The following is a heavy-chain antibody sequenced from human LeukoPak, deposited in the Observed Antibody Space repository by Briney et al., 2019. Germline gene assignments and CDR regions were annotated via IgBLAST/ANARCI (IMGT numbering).Heavy chain of an antibody. D-gene: IGHD1-26*01. V-gene: IGHV3-30*02. CDR1: GFTFSSYG. J-gene: IGHJ4*02. CDR3: ARGGQASGSYPHDY. Sequence: PGGSLRLSCAASGFTFSSYGMHWVRQAPGKGLEWVAFIRYDGSNKYYADSVKGRFTISRDNSKNTLYLQMNSLRAEDTAVYYCARGGQASGSYPHDYWGQGTLVTVSS. CDR2: IRYDGSNK.